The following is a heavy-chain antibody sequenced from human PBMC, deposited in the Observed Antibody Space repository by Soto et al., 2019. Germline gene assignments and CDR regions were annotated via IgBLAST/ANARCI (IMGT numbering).Heavy chain of an antibody. J-gene: IGHJ4*02. CDR1: GYTFTSYG. D-gene: IGHD3-3*01. Sequence: ASVKVSCKASGYTFTSYGISWVRQAPGQGLEWMGWISAYNGNTNYAQKLQGRVTMTTDTSTSTAYMELRSLRSDDTAVYYCARNLGRRSLEWSKYYFDYWGQGTLVTVSS. CDR2: ISAYNGNT. CDR3: ARNLGRRSLEWSKYYFDY. V-gene: IGHV1-18*01.